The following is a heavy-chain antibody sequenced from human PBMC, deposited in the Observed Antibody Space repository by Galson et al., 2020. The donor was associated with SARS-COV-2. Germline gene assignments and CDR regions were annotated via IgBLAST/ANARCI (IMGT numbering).Heavy chain of an antibody. CDR2: INSSGST. J-gene: IGHJ4*02. CDR3: AREENFFLVGTATWMCYFDY. V-gene: IGHV4-34*01. Sequence: SETLSLTCAVYGGSFSGYYWSWIRQPPGKGLEWIGEINSSGSTNYNPSLKSRVTISVDTSKNHFSLKLSSVTAADTAVYYCAREENFFLVGTATWMCYFDYWGRGTLATVAS. CDR1: GGSFSGYY. D-gene: IGHD2-21*02.